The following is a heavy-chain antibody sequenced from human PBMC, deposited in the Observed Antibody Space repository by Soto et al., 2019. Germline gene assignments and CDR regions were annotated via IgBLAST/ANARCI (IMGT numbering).Heavy chain of an antibody. CDR1: GYSFTSYW. CDR3: ARRGGMAAAGTWFDP. Sequence: GESLKISCKGSGYSFTSYWIGWVRQMPGKGLEWMGIIYPGDSDTRYSPSFQGQVTISADKSISTAYLQWSSLKASDTAMYYCARRGGMAAAGTWFDPWGQGTLVTVSS. D-gene: IGHD6-13*01. J-gene: IGHJ5*02. CDR2: IYPGDSDT. V-gene: IGHV5-51*01.